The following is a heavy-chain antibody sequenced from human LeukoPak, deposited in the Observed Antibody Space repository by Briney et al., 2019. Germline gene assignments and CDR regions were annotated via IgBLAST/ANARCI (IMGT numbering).Heavy chain of an antibody. V-gene: IGHV4-30-4*01. J-gene: IGHJ4*02. CDR1: GGSISSGDYY. CDR2: IYYSGST. CDR3: ARAPYYDFWSGYSFYFDY. D-gene: IGHD3-3*01. Sequence: PSETLSLTCTVSGGSISSGDYYWSWIRQPPGKGLEWIGYIYYSGSTYYNPSLKSRVTISVDTSKNQFSLKLSSVTAADTAVYYCARAPYYDFWSGYSFYFDYWGQRTLVTVSS.